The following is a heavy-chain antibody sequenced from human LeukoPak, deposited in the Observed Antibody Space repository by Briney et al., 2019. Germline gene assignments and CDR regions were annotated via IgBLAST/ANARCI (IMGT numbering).Heavy chain of an antibody. Sequence: SETLSLTCTVSGGSISSYYWSWIRQPPGKGLEWIGYIYYSGSTNYNPSLKSRVTISVDTSKNQFSLKLSSVTAADTAVYYCARLAPYSSGWYRFFDYWGQGTLVTVSS. CDR1: GGSISSYY. CDR3: ARLAPYSSGWYRFFDY. D-gene: IGHD6-19*01. J-gene: IGHJ4*02. V-gene: IGHV4-59*08. CDR2: IYYSGST.